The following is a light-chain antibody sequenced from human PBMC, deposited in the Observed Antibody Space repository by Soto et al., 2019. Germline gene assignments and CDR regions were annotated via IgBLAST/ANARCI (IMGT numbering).Light chain of an antibody. Sequence: QSALTQPRSVSGSPGQSVTISCTGTSSDVGAYNYVSWYQHHPGKAPKVMIYDVSERPSGVPDRFSGSKSDNKASLTISGLQAEDEADYYCCSYAGSYSWVFVGGTKVNVL. CDR2: DVS. CDR1: SSDVGAYNY. J-gene: IGLJ3*02. V-gene: IGLV2-11*01. CDR3: CSYAGSYSWV.